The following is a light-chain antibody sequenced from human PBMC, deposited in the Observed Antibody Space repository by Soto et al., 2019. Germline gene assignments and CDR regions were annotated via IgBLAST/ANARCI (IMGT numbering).Light chain of an antibody. CDR2: AAS. CDR1: QGISSY. J-gene: IGKJ1*01. CDR3: QESYNPTWT. Sequence: MTMSPASVSASTGDRVTLSCRASQGISSYLAWYQQKPGKAPKLLIYAASTLQSGVPSRFSGSGSETDFTLTISMLQPEDFTTYCCQESYNPTWTFDQGTKVDI. V-gene: IGKV1-8*01.